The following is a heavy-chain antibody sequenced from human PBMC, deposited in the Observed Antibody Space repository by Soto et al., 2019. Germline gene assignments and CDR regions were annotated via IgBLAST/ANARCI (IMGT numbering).Heavy chain of an antibody. J-gene: IGHJ6*02. D-gene: IGHD3-3*01. CDR2: INAGNGNT. Sequence: QVQLVQSGAEVKKPGASVKVSCKASGYTFTSYAMHWVRQAPGQRLEWMGWINAGNGNTKYSQKFQGRVTITRDTSASTAYMELSSLRSEDTAVYYCARGGDTDFWSGYVGMDVWGQGTTVTVSS. V-gene: IGHV1-3*01. CDR3: ARGGDTDFWSGYVGMDV. CDR1: GYTFTSYA.